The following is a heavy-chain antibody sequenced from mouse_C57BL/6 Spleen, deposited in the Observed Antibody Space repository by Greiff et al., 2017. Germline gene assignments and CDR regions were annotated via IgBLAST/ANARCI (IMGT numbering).Heavy chain of an antibody. CDR2: ISSGGSYT. V-gene: IGHV5-6*02. CDR1: GFTFSSYG. CDR3: ARRNDGYPYAMDC. D-gene: IGHD2-3*01. J-gene: IGHJ4*01. Sequence: EVMLVESGGDLVKPGGSLKLSCAASGFTFSSYGMSWVRQTPDKRLEWVATISSGGSYTYYPDSVKGRFTISRDNAKNTLYLQMSSLKSEDTAMYYCARRNDGYPYAMDCWGQGTSVTVSS.